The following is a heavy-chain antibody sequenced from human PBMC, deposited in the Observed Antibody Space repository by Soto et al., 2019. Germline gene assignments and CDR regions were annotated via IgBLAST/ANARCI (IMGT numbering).Heavy chain of an antibody. V-gene: IGHV3-23*01. CDR2: IGLSGGST. D-gene: IGHD2-15*01. CDR1: GFTFSSYA. J-gene: IGHJ4*02. Sequence: GGSLRLSCAASGFTFSSYAMIWVRQAPGKGLEWVSTIGLSGGSTYYADSVQGRFTISRDNSKNTLYLQMNSLRTEDTAVYYCAKDPPPQYCSGGSCYSFWGQGTLVTVSS. CDR3: AKDPPPQYCSGGSCYSF.